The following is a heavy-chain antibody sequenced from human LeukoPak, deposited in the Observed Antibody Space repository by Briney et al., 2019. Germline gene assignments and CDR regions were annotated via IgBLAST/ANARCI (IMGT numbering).Heavy chain of an antibody. V-gene: IGHV4-61*01. CDR1: GGSISSGSYY. CDR3: ARHAYSSSWPGWYNWFDP. Sequence: PSQTLSLTCTVSGGSISSGSYYWSWIRQPPGKGLEWIGYIYYSGSTNYNPSLKSRVTISVDTSKNQFSLKLSSVTAADTAVYYCARHAYSSSWPGWYNWFDPWGQGTLVTVSS. CDR2: IYYSGST. J-gene: IGHJ5*02. D-gene: IGHD6-13*01.